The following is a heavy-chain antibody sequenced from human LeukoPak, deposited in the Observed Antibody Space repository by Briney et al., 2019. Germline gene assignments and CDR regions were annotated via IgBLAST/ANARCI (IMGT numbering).Heavy chain of an antibody. D-gene: IGHD4-17*01. CDR2: IYYSGST. J-gene: IGHJ4*02. CDR3: ARLIHGDSDDY. V-gene: IGHV4-39*07. CDR1: GGSISSSSYY. Sequence: SETLSLTCTVSGGSISSSSYYWGWIRQPPGKGLEWIGSIYYSGSTYYNPSLKSRVTISIDTSKNQFSLRLSSVTAADTAVYYCARLIHGDSDDYWGQGTLVTVSS.